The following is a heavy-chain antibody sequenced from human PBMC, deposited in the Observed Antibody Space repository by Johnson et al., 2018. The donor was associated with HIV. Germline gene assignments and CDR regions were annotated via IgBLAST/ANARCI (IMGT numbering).Heavy chain of an antibody. V-gene: IGHV3-23*04. Sequence: VQLVESGGDLVQPGGSLRLSCAASGFTFSSYAMSWVRQAPGKGLEWVSSITGSGGSTYYADSVKGRCTISRDNSKNTLYLQMNSLRVEDTAMYYCAKDQGYWGDDAFDICGQGTMVTVSA. D-gene: IGHD7-27*01. CDR2: ITGSGGST. J-gene: IGHJ3*02. CDR1: GFTFSSYA. CDR3: AKDQGYWGDDAFDI.